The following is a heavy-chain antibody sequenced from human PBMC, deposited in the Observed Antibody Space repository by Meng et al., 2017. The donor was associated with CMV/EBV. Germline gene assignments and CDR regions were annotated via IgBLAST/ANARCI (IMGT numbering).Heavy chain of an antibody. D-gene: IGHD2-2*01. CDR2: IYPGDSDT. CDR3: SRHKKAPYCTSTSCFETFGWFDP. Sequence: KVSCKGSGYIFTNYWIAWVRQTPGKGLEWMGIIYPGDSDTRYSPSFQGHVTISVDKSITTAYLQWSSLKASDTAMYYCSRHKKAPYCTSTSCFETFGWFDPWGQGTLVTVSS. J-gene: IGHJ5*02. V-gene: IGHV5-51*01. CDR1: GYIFTNYW.